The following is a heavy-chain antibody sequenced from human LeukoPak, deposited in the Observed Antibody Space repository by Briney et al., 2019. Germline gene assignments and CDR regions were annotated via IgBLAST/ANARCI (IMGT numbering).Heavy chain of an antibody. CDR3: ARVGRYYYDSSGYYH. V-gene: IGHV3-7*01. J-gene: IGHJ5*02. CDR1: GFTFSSYA. CDR2: IKQDGSEK. Sequence: GGSLRLSCAASGFTFSSYAMSWVRQAPGKGLEWVANIKQDGSEKYYVDSVKGRFTISRDNAKNSLYLQMNSLRAEDTAVYYCARVGRYYYDSSGYYHWGQGTLVTVSS. D-gene: IGHD3-22*01.